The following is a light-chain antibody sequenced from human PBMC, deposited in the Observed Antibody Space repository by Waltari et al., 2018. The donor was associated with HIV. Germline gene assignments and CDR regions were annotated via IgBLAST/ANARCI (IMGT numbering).Light chain of an antibody. CDR3: QQYGTSAWT. CDR1: QNLASNY. V-gene: IGKV3-20*01. J-gene: IGKJ1*01. CDR2: GAS. Sequence: VLTQSPDTLSLSPGECATLSCRASQNLASNYLTWYQQKPGQAPRLLIFGASNRATGIPDRFTGSGSGTDFTLTISRLEAEDFAVYYCQQYGTSAWTFGQGTQVEIK.